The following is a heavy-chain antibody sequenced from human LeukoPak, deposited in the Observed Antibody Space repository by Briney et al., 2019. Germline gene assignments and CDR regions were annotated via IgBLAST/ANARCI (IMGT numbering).Heavy chain of an antibody. CDR1: GGSISSYY. D-gene: IGHD6-13*01. V-gene: IGHV4-59*08. Sequence: SETLSLTCTVSGGSISSYYWSWIRQPPGKGLEWIGYIYYSGSTNYNPSLKSRVTISVDTSKNRFSLKLSSVTAADTAVYYCARPGRYSSSYFDYWGQGTLVTVSS. J-gene: IGHJ4*02. CDR3: ARPGRYSSSYFDY. CDR2: IYYSGST.